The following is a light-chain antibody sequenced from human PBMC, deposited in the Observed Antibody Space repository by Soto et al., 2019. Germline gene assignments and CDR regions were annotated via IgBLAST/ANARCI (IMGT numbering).Light chain of an antibody. CDR1: SSDVGAYNY. CDR3: SSYTNSSTLV. Sequence: QSALTQPASVSGSPGQSITISCTGTSSDVGAYNYVSWYQQHPGKAPKLMIYEVSNRPSGVSNLFSGSKSGNTASLTISGLQPAHVADYYCSSYTNSSTLVLGGRTQLAVL. CDR2: EVS. V-gene: IGLV2-14*01. J-gene: IGLJ2*01.